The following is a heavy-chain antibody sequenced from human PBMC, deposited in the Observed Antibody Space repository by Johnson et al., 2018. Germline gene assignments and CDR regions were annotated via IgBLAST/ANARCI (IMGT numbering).Heavy chain of an antibody. CDR3: AREADSHDAFDV. CDR2: INSGSNFI. J-gene: IGHJ3*01. V-gene: IGHV3-21*01. D-gene: IGHD2-15*01. CDR1: GFTFTTYN. Sequence: VQLVESGGGLVKPGGSLRLSCAASGFTFTTYNFNWVRQAPGKGLEWVSFINSGSNFIRYADSVKGRFTISRDNSKNTLFLQMNSLRAADKAVYYCAREADSHDAFDVWGQGTMVTVSS.